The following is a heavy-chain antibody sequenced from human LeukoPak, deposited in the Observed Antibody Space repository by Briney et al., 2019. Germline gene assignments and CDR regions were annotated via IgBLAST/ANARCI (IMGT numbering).Heavy chain of an antibody. Sequence: GGSLRLSCAASGFTVSSNYMSWVRQAPGKGLERVSVIYPGGSTYYADSVKGRFTISRHNSENTLDLQMNSLRVEDTAVYYCARGPWAAAGGSIDGLDIWGQGTMVTVSS. D-gene: IGHD6-13*01. V-gene: IGHV3-53*04. CDR3: ARGPWAAAGGSIDGLDI. CDR1: GFTVSSNY. J-gene: IGHJ3*02. CDR2: IYPGGST.